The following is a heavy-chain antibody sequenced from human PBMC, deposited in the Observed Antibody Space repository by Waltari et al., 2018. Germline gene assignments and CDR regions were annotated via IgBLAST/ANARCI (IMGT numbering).Heavy chain of an antibody. CDR1: GFTFSSYA. CDR2: ISYDGSNK. D-gene: IGHD5-12*01. Sequence: QVQLVESGGGVVQPGRSLRLSCAASGFTFSSYAMHWVRQAPGKGLEWVAVISYDGSNKDYADSVKGRFTISRDNSKNTLYLQMNSLRAEDTAVYYCARVADGYKPYYYYGMDVWGQGTTVTVSS. CDR3: ARVADGYKPYYYYGMDV. V-gene: IGHV3-30-3*01. J-gene: IGHJ6*02.